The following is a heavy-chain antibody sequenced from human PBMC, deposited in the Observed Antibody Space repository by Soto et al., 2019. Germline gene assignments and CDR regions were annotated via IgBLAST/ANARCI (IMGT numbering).Heavy chain of an antibody. V-gene: IGHV3-74*01. CDR3: ARGWVEGLSRKPPNDY. J-gene: IGHJ4*02. CDR1: GFTFSRYW. CDR2: IDSYGSAT. D-gene: IGHD3-3*01. Sequence: GVLRLSCAASGFTFSRYWMHWFLQAPGKGLVWVSRIDSYGSATSQVDSVEGRFNISRDNAKNTLYLQMNSLRAEDTAVYYCARGWVEGLSRKPPNDYWHEGGSVTVPP.